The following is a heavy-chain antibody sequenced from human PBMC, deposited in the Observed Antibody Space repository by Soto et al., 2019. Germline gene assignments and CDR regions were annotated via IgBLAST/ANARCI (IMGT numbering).Heavy chain of an antibody. J-gene: IGHJ5*02. Sequence: GGSLRLSCAASGFTFSSYSMNWVRQAPGKGLEWVSSISSSSSYIYYADSVKGRFTISRDNAKNSLYLQMNSLRAEDTAVYYCARDQHTAGNPQPXDPWGQGTLVTVSS. D-gene: IGHD6-13*01. CDR3: ARDQHTAGNPQPXDP. CDR2: ISSSSSYI. V-gene: IGHV3-21*01. CDR1: GFTFSSYS.